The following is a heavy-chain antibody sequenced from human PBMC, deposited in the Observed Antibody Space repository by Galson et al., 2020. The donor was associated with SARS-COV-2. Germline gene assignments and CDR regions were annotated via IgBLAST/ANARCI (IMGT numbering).Heavy chain of an antibody. CDR2: INHSGST. D-gene: IGHD3-3*01. J-gene: IGHJ6*03. CDR3: ARGLRFLEWLSHMDV. V-gene: IGHV4-34*01. Sequence: SETLSLTCAVYGGSFSGYYWSWIRQPPGKGLEWIGEINHSGSTNYNPSLKSRVTISVDTSKNQFSLKLSSVTAADTAVYYCARGLRFLEWLSHMDVWGKGTTVTVSS. CDR1: GGSFSGYY.